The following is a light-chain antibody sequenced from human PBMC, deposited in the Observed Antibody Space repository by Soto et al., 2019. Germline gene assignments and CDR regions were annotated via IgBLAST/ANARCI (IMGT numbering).Light chain of an antibody. CDR2: DAS. J-gene: IGKJ1*01. CDR1: QSVFNY. CDR3: QQYGSSPT. V-gene: IGKV3-20*01. Sequence: EIVLTQSPGTLSLSAGERATLSCRASQSVFNYLAWYQQRPGQAPRLLIYDASDRATGIPARFSGSASGTDFTLTISRLEPEDFAVYYCQQYGSSPTFGQGTKVDIK.